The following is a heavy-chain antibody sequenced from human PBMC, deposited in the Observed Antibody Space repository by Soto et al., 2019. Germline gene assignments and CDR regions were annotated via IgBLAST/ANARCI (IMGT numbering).Heavy chain of an antibody. J-gene: IGHJ4*02. Sequence: SETLSLTCTVSGGSIGSGGYYWSWIRQHPGKGLEWIGYIYYSGSTYYNPSLKSRVTISVDTSKNQFSLKLSSVTAADTAVYYCAREVSSSFRSFDYWGQGTLVTVSS. CDR1: GGSIGSGGYY. CDR3: AREVSSSFRSFDY. V-gene: IGHV4-31*03. CDR2: IYYSGST. D-gene: IGHD6-6*01.